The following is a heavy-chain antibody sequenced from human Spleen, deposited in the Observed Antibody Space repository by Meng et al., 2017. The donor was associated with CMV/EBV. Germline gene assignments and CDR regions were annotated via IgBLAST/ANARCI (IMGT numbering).Heavy chain of an antibody. J-gene: IGHJ4*02. CDR1: GGSFSGYY. CDR3: ARGTLDPYYFDY. Sequence: VQLQRGGAGLLKPAETLSLTCAVYGGSFSGYYWGWIRQPPGKGLEWIGEINHSGSTNYNPSLKSRVTISVDTSKNQFSLKLSSVTAADTAVYYCARGTLDPYYFDYWGQGTLVTVSS. CDR2: INHSGST. V-gene: IGHV4-34*01. D-gene: IGHD1-1*01.